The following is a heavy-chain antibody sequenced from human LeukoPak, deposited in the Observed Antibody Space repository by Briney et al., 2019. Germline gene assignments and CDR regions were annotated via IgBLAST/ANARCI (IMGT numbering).Heavy chain of an antibody. J-gene: IGHJ4*02. V-gene: IGHV4-59*12. CDR1: GGSISSYY. CDR2: IYFSGST. Sequence: SETLSLTCTVSGGSISSYYWSWIRQPPGKGLEWIGYIYFSGSTNYNPSLKSRVTISVDTSKNQFSLKLSSVTAADTAVYYCARVGYYGDYLAYFDYWGQGTLVTVSS. CDR3: ARVGYYGDYLAYFDY. D-gene: IGHD4-17*01.